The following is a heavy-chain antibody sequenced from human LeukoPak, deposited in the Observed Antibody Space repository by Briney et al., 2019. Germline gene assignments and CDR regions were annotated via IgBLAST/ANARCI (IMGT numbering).Heavy chain of an antibody. D-gene: IGHD5-24*01. J-gene: IGHJ4*02. CDR1: GSSISNDNW. Sequence: SETLSLTCTVSGSSISNDNWWTWVPQPPGKGLEWIGEIYHSGSTNYNPSLKSRVTISLDKSKNQVSLRMNSMTAADTAVYYCARRGDGYNWGFDYWGQGILVTVSS. CDR3: ARRGDGYNWGFDY. CDR2: IYHSGST. V-gene: IGHV4-4*02.